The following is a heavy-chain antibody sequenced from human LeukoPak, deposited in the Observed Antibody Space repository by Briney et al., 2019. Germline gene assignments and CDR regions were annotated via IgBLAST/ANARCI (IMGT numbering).Heavy chain of an antibody. V-gene: IGHV3-23*01. D-gene: IGHD3-3*01. J-gene: IGHJ3*02. CDR3: AKDDDFWSGYYHDAFDI. CDR1: GFTFSSYA. CDR2: ISGSGGST. Sequence: GGSLRLSCAAPGFTFSSYAMSWVRQAPGKGLEWVSAISGSGGSTYYADSVKGRFTISRDNSKNTLYLQMNSLRAEDTAVYYCAKDDDFWSGYYHDAFDIWGQGTMVTVSS.